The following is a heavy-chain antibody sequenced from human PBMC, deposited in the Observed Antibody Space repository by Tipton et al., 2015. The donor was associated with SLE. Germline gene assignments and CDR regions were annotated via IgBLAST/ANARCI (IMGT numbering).Heavy chain of an antibody. CDR2: IYYSGST. J-gene: IGHJ3*02. CDR3: ARLVNYYDRGAFDI. Sequence: LSCTVSGGSISSSSYYWGWIRQPPGKGLEWIGSIYYSGSTYCNPSLKSRVTISVDTSKNQFSLKLSSVTAADTAVYYCARLVNYYDRGAFDIWGQGTMVTVSS. D-gene: IGHD3-22*01. CDR1: GGSISSSSYY. V-gene: IGHV4-39*07.